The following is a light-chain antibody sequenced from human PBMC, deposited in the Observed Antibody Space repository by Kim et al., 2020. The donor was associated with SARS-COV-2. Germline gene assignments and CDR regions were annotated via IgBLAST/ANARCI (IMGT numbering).Light chain of an antibody. J-gene: IGKJ5*01. Sequence: DFQMTQSPSSLSASIGDRVTIACRASQDIGHSLAWYQQKPGKGPKVLIYAASTLQSGVPSRFSGSGSGTDFTLTISNLQPEDAASYYCQRYNIAPLTFGQGTRLEIK. CDR3: QRYNIAPLT. CDR2: AAS. CDR1: QDIGHS. V-gene: IGKV1-27*01.